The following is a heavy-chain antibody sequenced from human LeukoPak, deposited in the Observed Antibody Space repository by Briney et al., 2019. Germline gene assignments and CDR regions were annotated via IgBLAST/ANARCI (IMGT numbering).Heavy chain of an antibody. CDR3: ARFLGSGWYGVDY. CDR1: GGSFSGYY. J-gene: IGHJ4*02. V-gene: IGHV4-34*01. D-gene: IGHD6-19*01. Sequence: PSETLSLTCAVYGGSFSGYYWSWIRQPPGKGLEWIGEINHSGSTGYNPSLKSRVTISVDTSKNQFSLKLSSVTAADTAVYYCARFLGSGWYGVDYWGQGTLVTVSS. CDR2: INHSGST.